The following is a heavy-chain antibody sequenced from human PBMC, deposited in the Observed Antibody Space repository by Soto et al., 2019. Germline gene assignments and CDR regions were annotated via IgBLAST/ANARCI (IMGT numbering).Heavy chain of an antibody. J-gene: IGHJ6*02. Sequence: EVQLLESGGGLVQPGGSLRLSCAASGFTFSSYDMSWVRQAPGKGLEWVSAISGSGGSTYYADSVKGRFTISRDNSKNTLYMQMISLRAEDTSVYDCAKGMQLWFDDYDYGIDVWGQGTTVTVSS. D-gene: IGHD5-18*01. V-gene: IGHV3-23*01. CDR2: ISGSGGST. CDR3: AKGMQLWFDDYDYGIDV. CDR1: GFTFSSYD.